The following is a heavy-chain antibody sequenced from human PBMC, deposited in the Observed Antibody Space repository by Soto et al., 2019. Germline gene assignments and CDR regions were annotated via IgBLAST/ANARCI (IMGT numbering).Heavy chain of an antibody. V-gene: IGHV3-74*01. CDR3: ARAPGPYYDILTGSLTFFDY. Sequence: EVQLVESGGGLVQPGGSLRLSCAASGFTFSSYWMHWVRQAPGKGLGWVSRINSDGSSTSYADSVKGRFTISRDNDKNTLDLQMNSLRAEDTAVYYCARAPGPYYDILTGSLTFFDYWGQGTLVTVSS. D-gene: IGHD3-9*01. CDR1: GFTFSSYW. CDR2: INSDGSST. J-gene: IGHJ4*02.